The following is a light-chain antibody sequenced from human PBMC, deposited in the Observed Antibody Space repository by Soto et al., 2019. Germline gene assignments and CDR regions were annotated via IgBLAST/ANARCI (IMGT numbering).Light chain of an antibody. Sequence: DIQMTQSPPSLSASVGDRVTITCQASEDISDYLNWYQQKPGKAPKLLIYDASNLERGVPSRFSGSRSGTDFTFTINSLQPEDIATYYCQQYDNLPTFGQGTRLEIK. CDR2: DAS. V-gene: IGKV1-33*01. CDR3: QQYDNLPT. J-gene: IGKJ5*01. CDR1: EDISDY.